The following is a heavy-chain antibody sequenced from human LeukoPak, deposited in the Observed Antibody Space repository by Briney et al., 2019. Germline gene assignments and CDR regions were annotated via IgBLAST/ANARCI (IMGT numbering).Heavy chain of an antibody. CDR2: MNPNSGNT. Sequence: GASVKVSCKASGYTFTSYDINWVRQATGQGLEWMGWMNPNSGNTGYAQKFRGRVTMTRNTSISTAYMELSSLRSEDTAVYYCARGDTIFGVVITLSYSMDVWGQGTTVTVSS. D-gene: IGHD3-3*01. V-gene: IGHV1-8*01. CDR1: GYTFTSYD. CDR3: ARGDTIFGVVITLSYSMDV. J-gene: IGHJ6*02.